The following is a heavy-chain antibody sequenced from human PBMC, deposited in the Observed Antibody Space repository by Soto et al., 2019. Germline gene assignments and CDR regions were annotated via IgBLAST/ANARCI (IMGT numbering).Heavy chain of an antibody. D-gene: IGHD2-8*02. V-gene: IGHV4-34*01. J-gene: IGHJ4*02. CDR1: GGSFSGYY. CDR2: INHSGST. Sequence: QVQLQQWGAGLLKPSETLSLTCAVYGGSFSGYYWTWIRQPPGTGLEWIGEINHSGSTTYNPSLKSRVPISVATSKNQFSLKLTSVTAADTAVYYCARDKITGLFDYWGQGTLVTVSS. CDR3: ARDKITGLFDY.